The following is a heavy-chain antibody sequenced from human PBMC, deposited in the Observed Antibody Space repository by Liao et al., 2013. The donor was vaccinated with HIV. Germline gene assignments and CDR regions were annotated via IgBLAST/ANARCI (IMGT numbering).Heavy chain of an antibody. J-gene: IGHJ6*03. CDR1: GVSFSHYY. CDR3: ARHGPEYSYYYMDV. Sequence: QVQLQQWGAGLLKPSETLSLTCAVYGVSFSHYYWSWIRQPPGKGLEWIGEINHSGSTNYNPSLKSRVTISVDTSKNQFSLKLSSVTAADTAVYYCARHGPEYSYYYMDVWGRGTSVTVSS. D-gene: IGHD5-24*01. V-gene: IGHV4-34*01. CDR2: INHSGST.